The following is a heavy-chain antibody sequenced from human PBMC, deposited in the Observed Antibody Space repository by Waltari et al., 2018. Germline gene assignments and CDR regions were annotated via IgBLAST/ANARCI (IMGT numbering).Heavy chain of an antibody. CDR2: IYYSGST. V-gene: IGHV4-59*01. J-gene: IGHJ3*02. CDR3: AKDTEMATIYAFDI. Sequence: QVQLQESGPGLVKPSETLSLTCTVSGGSISSYYWSWIRQPPGKGLEWIGYIYYSGSTNYNPSLKSRVTISVDTSKNQFSLKLSSVTAEDTALYYCAKDTEMATIYAFDIWGQGTMVTVSS. CDR1: GGSISSYY. D-gene: IGHD5-12*01.